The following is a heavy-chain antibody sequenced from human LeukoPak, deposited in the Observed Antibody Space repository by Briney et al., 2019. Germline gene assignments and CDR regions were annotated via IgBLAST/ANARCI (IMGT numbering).Heavy chain of an antibody. D-gene: IGHD1-14*01. Sequence: PGGSLRLSCAASGFTFDDYAMHWVRQAPGKGLEWVSGISWNSGSIGYADSVKGRFTISRDNAKNSLYLQMNSLRAEDTALYYCAKDISLTRNGDAFDIWGQGTMVTVSS. J-gene: IGHJ3*02. V-gene: IGHV3-9*01. CDR2: ISWNSGSI. CDR3: AKDISLTRNGDAFDI. CDR1: GFTFDDYA.